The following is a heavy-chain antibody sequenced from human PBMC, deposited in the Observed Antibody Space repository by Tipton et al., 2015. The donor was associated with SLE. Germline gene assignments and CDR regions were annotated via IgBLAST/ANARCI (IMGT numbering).Heavy chain of an antibody. V-gene: IGHV4-4*07. Sequence: TLSLTCTVFDGSLSGYYWSWIRQPAGGGLEWIGRIHTNENTNYNPSLKSRVTMSVDTSKNHFSLKLISVTAADTAVYYCAREFLNPVTTVHYYFDLWGRGTLVTVSS. J-gene: IGHJ2*01. CDR3: AREFLNPVTTVHYYFDL. CDR2: IHTNENT. D-gene: IGHD4-11*01. CDR1: DGSLSGYY.